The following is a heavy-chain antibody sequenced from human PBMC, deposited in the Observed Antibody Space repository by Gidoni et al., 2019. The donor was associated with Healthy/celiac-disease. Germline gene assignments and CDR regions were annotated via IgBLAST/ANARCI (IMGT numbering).Heavy chain of an antibody. V-gene: IGHV4-59*01. CDR1: GGSISSYY. D-gene: IGHD1-26*01. Sequence: QVQLQESGPGLVKPSETLSLTCPVSGGSISSYYWSWIRQPPGKGLEWIGYIYYSGSTNYNPSLKSRVTISVDTSKNQFSLKLSSVTAADTAVYYCARAFYPRGAMYNWFDPWGQGTLVTVSS. CDR2: IYYSGST. CDR3: ARAFYPRGAMYNWFDP. J-gene: IGHJ5*02.